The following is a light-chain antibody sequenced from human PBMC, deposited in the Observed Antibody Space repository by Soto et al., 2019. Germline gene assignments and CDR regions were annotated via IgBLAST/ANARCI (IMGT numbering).Light chain of an antibody. J-gene: IGLJ3*02. Sequence: SYELTQPPSVSVAPGQTARISCGGEKIGSKSVHWYQQKAGQTPELVVYDDSDRPSGIPERFSGSNSGNTASLTITRVEGGDEADYYCQVWHSSSEHVVFGGGTKVTVL. CDR2: DDS. V-gene: IGLV3-21*02. CDR3: QVWHSSSEHVV. CDR1: KIGSKS.